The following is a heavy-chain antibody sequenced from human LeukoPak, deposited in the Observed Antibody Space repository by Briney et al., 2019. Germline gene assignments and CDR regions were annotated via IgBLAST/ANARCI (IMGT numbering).Heavy chain of an antibody. V-gene: IGHV4-59*01. CDR2: IYYSGST. CDR1: GGSISSYY. J-gene: IGHJ6*02. CDR3: LGERSQQLVLYYYYGMDV. D-gene: IGHD6-13*01. Sequence: SETLSLTCTVSGGSISSYYRSWIRQPPGKGLEWIGYIYYSGSTNYNPSLKSRVTISVDTSKNQFSLKLSSVTAADTAVYYCLGERSQQLVLYYYYGMDVWGQGTTVTVSS.